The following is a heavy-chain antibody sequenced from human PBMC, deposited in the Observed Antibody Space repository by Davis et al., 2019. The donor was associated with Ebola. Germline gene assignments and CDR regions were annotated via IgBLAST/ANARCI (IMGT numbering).Heavy chain of an antibody. CDR3: ARVSLRGYTAVYNWFDP. CDR1: GGSFSGYY. CDR2: INHSGST. J-gene: IGHJ5*02. V-gene: IGHV4-34*01. D-gene: IGHD5-18*01. Sequence: SETLSLTCAVYGGSFSGYYWSWIRQPPGKGLEWIGEINHSGSTNYKPSLKSRVTISVDTSKNQFSLKLSSVTAADTAVYYCARVSLRGYTAVYNWFDPWGQGTLVTVSS.